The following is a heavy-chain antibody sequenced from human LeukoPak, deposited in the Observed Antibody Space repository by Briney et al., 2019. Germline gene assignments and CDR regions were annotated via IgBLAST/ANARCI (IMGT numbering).Heavy chain of an antibody. J-gene: IGHJ4*02. CDR3: ARRNILYFDY. Sequence: ASVTVSCTASGYTFTSYYMHWGRHAPGQGLEWMGIINSSGGSTSYAQKFQGRVTITSDTSTSTVYMELSSLKSEDTAVYCCARRNILYFDYWGQGTLVTV. CDR1: GYTFTSYY. D-gene: IGHD2/OR15-2a*01. V-gene: IGHV1-46*01. CDR2: INSSGGST.